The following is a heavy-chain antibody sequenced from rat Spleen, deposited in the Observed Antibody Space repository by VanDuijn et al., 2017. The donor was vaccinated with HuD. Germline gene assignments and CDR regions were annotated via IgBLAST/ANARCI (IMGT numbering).Heavy chain of an antibody. CDR3: ARGWDDYYFDY. CDR1: GFSMISYT. J-gene: IGHJ2*01. D-gene: IGHD4-6*01. V-gene: IGHV2-30*01. Sequence: QVQLRESGPGLVQPSQTLSLTCTVSGFSMISYTVHWIRQSRGRGLEWMGVMWAARGAKEYNSSLKSRLTITRDTSKSQVFLKLNSLQTTDKATYCCARGWDDYYFDYWGQGVMVTVSS. CDR2: MWAARGAK.